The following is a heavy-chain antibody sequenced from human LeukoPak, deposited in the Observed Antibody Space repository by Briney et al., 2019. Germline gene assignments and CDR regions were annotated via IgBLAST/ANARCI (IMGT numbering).Heavy chain of an antibody. CDR3: ARDLVGATTTRGDY. Sequence: ASVKVSCKASGGTFSSYAISWVRQAPGQGLEWMGWISAYNGNTNYAQKLQGRVTMTTDTSTSTAYMELRSLRSDDTAVYYCARDLVGATTTRGDYWGQGTLVTVSS. D-gene: IGHD1-26*01. V-gene: IGHV1-18*01. CDR2: ISAYNGNT. CDR1: GGTFSSYA. J-gene: IGHJ4*02.